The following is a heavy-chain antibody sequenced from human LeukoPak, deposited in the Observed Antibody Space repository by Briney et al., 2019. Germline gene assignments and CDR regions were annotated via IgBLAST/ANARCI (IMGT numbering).Heavy chain of an antibody. J-gene: IGHJ3*01. CDR2: IWYDGSSK. D-gene: IGHD6-19*01. CDR3: ARPYYSSAWYGDALDV. Sequence: PGGSLRLSCAASGFTFSNYGMHWVRQAPGKGLEWVAVIWYDGSSKYYAESVQGRFTVSRDNSKNTLYLQMNSLRAEDTAMYYCARPYYSSAWYGDALDVWGQGTMVTVSS. CDR1: GFTFSNYG. V-gene: IGHV3-33*01.